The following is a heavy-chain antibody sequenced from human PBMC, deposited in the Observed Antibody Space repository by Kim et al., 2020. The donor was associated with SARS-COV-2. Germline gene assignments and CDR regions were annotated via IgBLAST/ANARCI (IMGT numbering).Heavy chain of an antibody. Sequence: GGSLRLSCAASGFTFSSYGMHWVRQAPGKGLEWVAVISYDGSNKYYADSVKGRFPISRDXSKXTLYLXMNSLRAEDTXGXYCAKDQIVGALEWGGFDYWGXXTLVXVSS. D-gene: IGHD1-26*01. CDR1: GFTFSSYG. V-gene: IGHV3-30*18. CDR3: AKDQIVGALEWGGFDY. CDR2: ISYDGSNK. J-gene: IGHJ4*01.